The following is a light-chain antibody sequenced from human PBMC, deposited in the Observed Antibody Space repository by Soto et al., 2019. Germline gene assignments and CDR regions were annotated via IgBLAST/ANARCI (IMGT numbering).Light chain of an antibody. J-gene: IGKJ5*01. CDR1: QSVSSN. V-gene: IGKV3-15*01. CDR2: GAS. CDR3: QQYNNWPRS. Sequence: EVVVTQSPTTLSVSPGERATLSCRASQSVSSNLAWYQQKPGQAPRLLIYGASTRATGIPARFSGSGSGTEFTLTISSLQSEDFAVYECQQYNNWPRSFGLGT.